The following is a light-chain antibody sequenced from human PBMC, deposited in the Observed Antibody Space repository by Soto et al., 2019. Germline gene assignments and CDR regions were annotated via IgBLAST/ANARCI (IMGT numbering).Light chain of an antibody. CDR1: SSNIGSNT. V-gene: IGLV1-44*01. CDR3: AAWDDSLNGVV. J-gene: IGLJ2*01. Sequence: QSVLTQPPSASGTPGQRVTISCSGSSSNIGSNTVNWYQHLPGTAPKLLIYSNNQRPSGVPDRFSGAKSRTSASLAINGLQSEDEADYYCAAWDDSLNGVVFGGGTKLTVL. CDR2: SNN.